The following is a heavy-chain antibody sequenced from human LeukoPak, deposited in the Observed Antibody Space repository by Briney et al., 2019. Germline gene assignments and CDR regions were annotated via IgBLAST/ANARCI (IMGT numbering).Heavy chain of an antibody. CDR3: AKDVLWGYSGYDYVY. V-gene: IGHV3-23*01. CDR2: ISGSGGST. J-gene: IGHJ4*02. CDR1: GFTFSSYA. Sequence: GSLRLSCAASGFTFSSYAMSWVRQAPGKGLEWVSAISGSGGSTYYADSVKGRFTISRDNSKNTLYLQMNSLRAEDTAVYYCAKDVLWGYSGYDYVYWGQGTLVTVSS. D-gene: IGHD5-12*01.